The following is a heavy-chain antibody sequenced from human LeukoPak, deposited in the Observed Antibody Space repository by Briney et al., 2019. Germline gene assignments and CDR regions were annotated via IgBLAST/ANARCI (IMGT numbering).Heavy chain of an antibody. CDR3: ARILEGSGAAFDI. D-gene: IGHD1-26*01. CDR1: GGSTNNYY. J-gene: IGHJ3*02. Sequence: KPSETLSLTCIVSGGSTNNYYWSWIRQPPGKGLEWIAYIHYTGITNYNPFLKSRVTISLDTSKNQFSLKLNSVTAADTAFYYCARILEGSGAAFDIWGQGTMVTVSS. V-gene: IGHV4-59*01. CDR2: IHYTGIT.